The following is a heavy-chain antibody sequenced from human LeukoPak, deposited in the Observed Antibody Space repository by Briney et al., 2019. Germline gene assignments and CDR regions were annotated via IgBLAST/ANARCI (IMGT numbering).Heavy chain of an antibody. Sequence: ASVKVSCKASGYTFTSYGISWVRQAPGQGLEWMGWISADNGNTNYAQKLQGRVTMTPDTSTSPAYMGLRSLRSDDTAVYYCARTPTKGYYYYYMDVWGKGTTVTVSS. CDR1: GYTFTSYG. J-gene: IGHJ6*03. D-gene: IGHD5-12*01. CDR3: ARTPTKGYYYYYMDV. CDR2: ISADNGNT. V-gene: IGHV1-18*01.